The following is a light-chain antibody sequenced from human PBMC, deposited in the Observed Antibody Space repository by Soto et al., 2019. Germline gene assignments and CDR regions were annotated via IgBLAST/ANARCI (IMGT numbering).Light chain of an antibody. J-gene: IGKJ5*01. Sequence: ELVLTQSPATLSLSPGERATLSCRASQSVSSYLAGYQQKPGQAHRLLLYDASNGATGIPTRFSGSGSGTDFTLTISSLEPEDFAVYYCQQRSNWPITFGQGTRRE. CDR1: QSVSSY. CDR2: DAS. CDR3: QQRSNWPIT. V-gene: IGKV3-11*01.